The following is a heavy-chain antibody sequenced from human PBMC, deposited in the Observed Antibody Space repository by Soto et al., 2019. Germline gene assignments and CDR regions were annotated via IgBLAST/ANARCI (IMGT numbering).Heavy chain of an antibody. D-gene: IGHD3-10*01. CDR3: ARDSEGIYYYYMDV. CDR1: GFTFSSYS. J-gene: IGHJ6*03. V-gene: IGHV3-48*01. Sequence: EVQLVESGGGLVQPGWSLRLSCAASGFTFSSYSMNWVLQAPGKGLEWVSYISSSSSTIYYADFVKGRFTISRDNAKNSLYLQMNSLRAEDRAVYYCARDSEGIYYYYMDVWGKGTTVTVSS. CDR2: ISSSSSTI.